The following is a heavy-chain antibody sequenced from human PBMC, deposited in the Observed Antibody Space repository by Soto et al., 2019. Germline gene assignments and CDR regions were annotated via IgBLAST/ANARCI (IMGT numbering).Heavy chain of an antibody. CDR2: IFSNDEK. D-gene: IGHD4-4*01. V-gene: IGHV2-26*01. CDR3: ARILVFYSTREMPWFDP. J-gene: IGHJ5*02. Sequence: QVTLKESGPVLVKPTETLTLTCTVSGFSLSNARMGVSWIRQPPGKALEWLSHIFSNDEKSYSTSLKSRLTISKDTSKSQVVLTMTNMDTVDTATYYCARILVFYSTREMPWFDPWGQGTLVTVS. CDR1: GFSLSNARMG.